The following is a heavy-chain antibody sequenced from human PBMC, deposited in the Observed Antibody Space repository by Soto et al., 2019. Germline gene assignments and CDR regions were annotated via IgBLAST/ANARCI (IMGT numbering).Heavy chain of an antibody. Sequence: GASVKVSCKASGGTLSTYAISWVRQAPGQRLEWMGGIIPIFGTANYAQKFQGRVTITADESTSTAYMELSSLRSEDTAVYYCARDLAYYYDSSGSTQFDYWGQGTLVTVSS. D-gene: IGHD3-22*01. J-gene: IGHJ4*02. CDR1: GGTLSTYA. V-gene: IGHV1-69*13. CDR2: IIPIFGTA. CDR3: ARDLAYYYDSSGSTQFDY.